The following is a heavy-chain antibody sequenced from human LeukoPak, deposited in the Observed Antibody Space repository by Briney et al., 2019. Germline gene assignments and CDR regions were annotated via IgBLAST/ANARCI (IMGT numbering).Heavy chain of an antibody. D-gene: IGHD6-13*01. Sequence: GGSLRLSCTASGFTFSSYTMIWVRQAPGKGLEWVSSISGSSRYIYYADSLQGRFTISRDNAKNSLYLQMNSLRAEDTAMYSCARVFGGAAGTGTAVDYWGQGTLVTVSS. CDR3: ARVFGGAAGTGTAVDY. V-gene: IGHV3-21*06. CDR1: GFTFSSYT. J-gene: IGHJ4*02. CDR2: ISGSSRYI.